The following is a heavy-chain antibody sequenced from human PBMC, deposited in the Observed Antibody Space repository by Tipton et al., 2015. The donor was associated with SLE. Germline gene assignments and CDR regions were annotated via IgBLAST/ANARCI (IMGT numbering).Heavy chain of an antibody. CDR2: SSSSSDYI. Sequence: SLRLSCAASGFTFTYSSLNLVRQAPGKGLEWGSSSSSSSDYIYYTDAGKGRFTISRDNAKRSLDLQMDSLGVEDTAVYYCAGGSGTYHGPFNYWGQGTLVTASS. D-gene: IGHD1-26*01. J-gene: IGHJ4*02. CDR1: GFTFTYSS. V-gene: IGHV3-21*01. CDR3: AGGSGTYHGPFNY.